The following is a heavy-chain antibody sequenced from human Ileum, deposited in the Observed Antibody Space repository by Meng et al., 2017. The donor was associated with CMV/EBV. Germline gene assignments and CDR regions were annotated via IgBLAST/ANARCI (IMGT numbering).Heavy chain of an antibody. V-gene: IGHV4-34*01. CDR2: INHSGST. J-gene: IGHJ4*02. CDR1: GGSFSGDY. Sequence: AVYGGSFSGDYWSWIRQPPGKGLEWIGEINHSGSTNYNPSLKSRVTISVDTSKNQFSLKLSSVTAADTAVYYCARGYCSSTSCYHDYWGQGTLVTVSS. CDR3: ARGYCSSTSCYHDY. D-gene: IGHD2-2*01.